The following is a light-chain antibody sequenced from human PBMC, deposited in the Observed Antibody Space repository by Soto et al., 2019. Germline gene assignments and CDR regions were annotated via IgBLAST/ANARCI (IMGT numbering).Light chain of an antibody. V-gene: IGKV3-15*01. CDR1: QSVSK. J-gene: IGKJ2*01. Sequence: EIVMTQSPATLSVSPGERATLSCRASQSVSKLAWYQQKPGQAPRLLIYGASTRATGIPARFSGSGSGTELPLTVSSLQSEDFAVYYCQQYNNWLYTFGPGTKLEIK. CDR2: GAS. CDR3: QQYNNWLYT.